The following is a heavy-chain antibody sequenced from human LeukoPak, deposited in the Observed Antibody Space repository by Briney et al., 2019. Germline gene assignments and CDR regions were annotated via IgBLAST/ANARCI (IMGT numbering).Heavy chain of an antibody. CDR1: GFTFSSYA. V-gene: IGHV3-9*01. D-gene: IGHD6-19*01. J-gene: IGHJ4*02. CDR3: AKDGTSGWYDY. Sequence: TGGSLRLSCAASGFTFSSYAMSWVRQAPGKGLERVSGISWNSGSIGYADSVKGRFTISRDNAKNSLYLQMNSLRAEDTALYYCAKDGTSGWYDYWGQGTLVTVSS. CDR2: ISWNSGSI.